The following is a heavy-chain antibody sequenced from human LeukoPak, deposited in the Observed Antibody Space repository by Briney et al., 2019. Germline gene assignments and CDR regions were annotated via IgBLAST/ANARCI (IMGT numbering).Heavy chain of an antibody. V-gene: IGHV3-48*01. CDR1: GFTFSSYS. CDR2: ISGSSTTI. Sequence: PGGSLRLSCAASGFTFSSYSMNWVRQARGKGLEWVPYISGSSTTIYYADSVKGRFTMSRDNAKNSLYLQMNSLRAEDTAVYYCARDFFDFWSGYYGAFDMWGQGTMVTVSS. J-gene: IGHJ3*02. CDR3: ARDFFDFWSGYYGAFDM. D-gene: IGHD3-3*01.